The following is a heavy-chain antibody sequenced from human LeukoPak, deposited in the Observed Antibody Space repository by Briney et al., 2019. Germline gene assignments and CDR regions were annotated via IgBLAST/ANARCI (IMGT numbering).Heavy chain of an antibody. CDR2: ISGSGGST. J-gene: IGHJ4*02. CDR3: AKDLVPVAFGYFDY. D-gene: IGHD2-2*01. Sequence: GGSLRLSCAASGFTLSSYAMSWVRQAPGKGLEWVSAISGSGGSTYYADSVKGRFTISRDNSKNTLYLQMNSLRPEDTAVYYCAKDLVPVAFGYFDYWGQGTLVTVSS. CDR1: GFTLSSYA. V-gene: IGHV3-23*01.